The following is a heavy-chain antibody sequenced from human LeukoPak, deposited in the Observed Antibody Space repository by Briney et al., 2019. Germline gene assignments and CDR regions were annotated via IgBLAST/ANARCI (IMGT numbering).Heavy chain of an antibody. CDR1: GGSFSGYY. D-gene: IGHD6-13*01. J-gene: IGHJ6*03. CDR2: INHSGST. V-gene: IGHV4-34*01. Sequence: SETLSLTCAVYGGSFSGYYWSWIRQPPGKGLEWIGEINHSGSTNYNPSLKSRVTISVDTSKNQFSLKLSSVTAADTAVYYCARDRKSSSWYEGYYYYMDVWGKGTTVTISS. CDR3: ARDRKSSSWYEGYYYYMDV.